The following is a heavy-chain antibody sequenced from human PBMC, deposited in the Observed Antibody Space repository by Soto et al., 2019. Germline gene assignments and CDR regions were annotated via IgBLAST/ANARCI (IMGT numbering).Heavy chain of an antibody. CDR3: TTGFEWELLGPLGGATSQEAYYYYGMDV. Sequence: PGGSLRLSCAASGFTFSNAWMNWVRQAPGKGLEWVGRIKSKTDGGTTDYAAPVKGRFTISRDDSKNTLYLQMNSLKTEDAAVYYCTTGFEWELLGPLGGATSQEAYYYYGMDVWGQGTTVTVSS. J-gene: IGHJ6*02. CDR1: GFTFSNAW. D-gene: IGHD1-26*01. V-gene: IGHV3-15*07. CDR2: IKSKTDGGTT.